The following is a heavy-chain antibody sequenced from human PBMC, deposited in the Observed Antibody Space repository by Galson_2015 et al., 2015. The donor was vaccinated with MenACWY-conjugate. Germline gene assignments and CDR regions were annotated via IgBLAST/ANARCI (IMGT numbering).Heavy chain of an antibody. V-gene: IGHV3-23*01. D-gene: IGHD2-15*01. J-gene: IGHJ1*01. Sequence: SLRLSCAASGFTFSSYAMSWVRQAPGKGLEWVSAISGSGDHTYHADSVKGRFTFSRDNSRNTLSLQINSLRAEDTAVYYCAKGLGMVVGANVLQHRGQGTLVTVSS. CDR1: GFTFSSYA. CDR3: AKGLGMVVGANVLQH. CDR2: ISGSGDHT.